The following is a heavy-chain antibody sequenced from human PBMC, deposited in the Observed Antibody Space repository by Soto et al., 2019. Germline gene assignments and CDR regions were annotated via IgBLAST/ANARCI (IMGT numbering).Heavy chain of an antibody. V-gene: IGHV3-30-3*01. CDR3: AGRRLVGATSWAGLQY. CDR1: GFTFSSYA. D-gene: IGHD1-26*01. Sequence: QVQLVESGGGVVQPGWSLRLSCAASGFTFSSYAMHWVRQAPGKGLEWVAVISYDGSNKIYAESVKGRFTISRDNSKNALYLLMNSLRAEDTAVYYCAGRRLVGATSWAGLQYWGQGTLVTVSS. CDR2: ISYDGSNK. J-gene: IGHJ4*02.